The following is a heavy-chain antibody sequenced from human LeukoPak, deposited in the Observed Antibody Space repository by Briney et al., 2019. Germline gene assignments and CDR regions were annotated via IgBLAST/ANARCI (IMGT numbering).Heavy chain of an antibody. Sequence: GGSLRLSCAASGFTFSNAWMSWVRQAPGKGLEWVGRIKSKTDGGTTDYAAPVKGRFTISRDDSKNTLYLQMNSLKTEDTAVYYCTTDIIVMVVAAQHDAFDIWGQGTVVTVSS. J-gene: IGHJ3*02. CDR3: TTDIIVMVVAAQHDAFDI. CDR1: GFTFSNAW. V-gene: IGHV3-15*01. CDR2: IKSKTDGGTT. D-gene: IGHD2-15*01.